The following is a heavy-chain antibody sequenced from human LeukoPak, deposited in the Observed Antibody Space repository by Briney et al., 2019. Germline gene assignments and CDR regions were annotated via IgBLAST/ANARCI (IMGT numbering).Heavy chain of an antibody. J-gene: IGHJ6*02. CDR1: GFTFSDYY. CDR3: ARCSSIPYYYYYYGMDV. Sequence: GSLRLSCAASGFTFSDYYWSWIRQPPGKGLEWIGEINHSGSTNYNPSLKSRVTISVDTSKNQFSLKLSSVTAADTAVYYCARCSSIPYYYYYYGMDVWGQGTTVTVSS. D-gene: IGHD2-2*01. V-gene: IGHV4-34*01. CDR2: INHSGST.